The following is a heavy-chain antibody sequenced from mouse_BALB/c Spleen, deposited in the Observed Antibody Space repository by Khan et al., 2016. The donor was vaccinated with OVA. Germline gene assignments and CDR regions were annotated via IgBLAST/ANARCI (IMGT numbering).Heavy chain of an antibody. Sequence: VQLQESGPGLVAPSQSLSITCTISGFSLTNYGVHWVRQPPGKGLEWLVVIWSDGSTTYNSALKSRLTISKDNSKSTVFLKMNSLQTDDTAMYYCARAYYANYRGAMDYWGQGNSVTVSS. D-gene: IGHD2-10*01. J-gene: IGHJ4*01. V-gene: IGHV2-6-1*01. CDR1: GFSLTNYG. CDR3: ARAYYANYRGAMDY. CDR2: IWSDGST.